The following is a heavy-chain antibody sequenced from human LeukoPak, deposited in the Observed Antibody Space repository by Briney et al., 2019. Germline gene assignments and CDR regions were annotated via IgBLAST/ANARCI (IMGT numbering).Heavy chain of an antibody. J-gene: IGHJ3*02. CDR1: GYTFTSYD. Sequence: GASVKVSCKASGYTFTSYDINWVRQATGQGLEWMGWMNPNSGNTGYAQKFQGRVTMTRNTSISTAYMELSSLRSEDTAVYYCARGPPRSYSGYDLEDAFDIWGQGTMVTVSS. D-gene: IGHD5-12*01. V-gene: IGHV1-8*01. CDR3: ARGPPRSYSGYDLEDAFDI. CDR2: MNPNSGNT.